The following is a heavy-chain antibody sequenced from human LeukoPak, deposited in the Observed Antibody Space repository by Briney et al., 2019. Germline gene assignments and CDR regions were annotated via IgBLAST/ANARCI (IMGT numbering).Heavy chain of an antibody. CDR3: ARGGKGYSYAYFDY. CDR1: GGSISSYY. D-gene: IGHD5-18*01. V-gene: IGHV4-59*01. J-gene: IGHJ4*02. Sequence: KPSETLSLTRTVSGGSISSYYWSWIRQPPGKGLEWIGYIYYSGSTNYNPSLKSRVTISVDTSKNQFSLKLSSVTAANTAVYYCARGGKGYSYAYFDYWGQGTLVTVSS. CDR2: IYYSGST.